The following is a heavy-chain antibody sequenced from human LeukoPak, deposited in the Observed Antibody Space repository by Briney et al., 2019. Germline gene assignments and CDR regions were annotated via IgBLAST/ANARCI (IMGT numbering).Heavy chain of an antibody. CDR2: INHSGST. CDR3: ASPYCSGGICYWYFDL. CDR1: GGSFSGYY. Sequence: SETLSLTCAVYGGSFSGYYWSWIRQPPGKGLEWIGEINHSGSTHYNPSLKSRVTISVDTSKNQFSLKLSSVTAADTAVYYCASPYCSGGICYWYFDLWGRGTLVTVSS. V-gene: IGHV4-34*01. D-gene: IGHD2-15*01. J-gene: IGHJ2*01.